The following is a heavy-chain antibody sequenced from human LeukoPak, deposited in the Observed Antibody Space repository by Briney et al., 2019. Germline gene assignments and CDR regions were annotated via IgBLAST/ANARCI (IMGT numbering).Heavy chain of an antibody. J-gene: IGHJ4*02. CDR1: GLTFYTYA. CDR2: ISGRDGRT. CDR3: STSPSFGNSWYQFNY. Sequence: GGSLRLSCSVSGLTFYTYAMSWVRQAPGKGLEWVSAISGRDGRTYYTDSVKGRFTISRDNSKNTLYLQMNSLRAEDTAVYYCSTSPSFGNSWYQFNYWGQGALVTVSS. V-gene: IGHV3-23*01. D-gene: IGHD6-13*01.